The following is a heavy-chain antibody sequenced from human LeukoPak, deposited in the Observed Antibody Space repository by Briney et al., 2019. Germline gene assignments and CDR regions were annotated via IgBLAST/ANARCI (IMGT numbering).Heavy chain of an antibody. CDR3: ARVLAMIRGAPFDY. Sequence: ASVKVSCKASGYTFTSYGMNWVRQGPGQGLEWMGWINTNTGNPTYAQGFTGRSVFSLDTSVSTAYLQISSLKAEDTAVYYCARVLAMIRGAPFDYWGQGTLVTVSS. CDR1: GYTFTSYG. CDR2: INTNTGNP. V-gene: IGHV7-4-1*02. J-gene: IGHJ4*02. D-gene: IGHD3-10*01.